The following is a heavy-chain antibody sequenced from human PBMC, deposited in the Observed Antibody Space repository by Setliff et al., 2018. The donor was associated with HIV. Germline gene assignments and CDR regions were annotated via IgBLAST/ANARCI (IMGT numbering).Heavy chain of an antibody. CDR1: NGSISTYY. CDR2: IYTSGST. D-gene: IGHD3-10*01. Sequence: SETLSLTCTVSNGSISTYYWSWIRQPAGKRLEWIGRIYTSGSTNYNPSLKSRVTMSVDTSNNHFSLKLRSVTAADTAVYYCARGAELLWFGELHNIPYFDYWGQGTLVTVSS. V-gene: IGHV4-4*07. J-gene: IGHJ4*02. CDR3: ARGAELLWFGELHNIPYFDY.